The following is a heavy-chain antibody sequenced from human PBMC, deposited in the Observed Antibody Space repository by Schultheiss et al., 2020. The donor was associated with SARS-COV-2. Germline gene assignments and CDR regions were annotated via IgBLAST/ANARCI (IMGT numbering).Heavy chain of an antibody. Sequence: SETLSLTCTVSGGSISSYYWSWIRQPPGKGLEWIGYIYYSGSTNYNPSLKSRVTISVDKSKNQFSLKLSSVTAADTAVYYCARAVVTPDYWGQGTLVTVSS. CDR2: IYYSGST. V-gene: IGHV4-59*12. CDR1: GGSISSYY. D-gene: IGHD4-23*01. CDR3: ARAVVTPDY. J-gene: IGHJ4*02.